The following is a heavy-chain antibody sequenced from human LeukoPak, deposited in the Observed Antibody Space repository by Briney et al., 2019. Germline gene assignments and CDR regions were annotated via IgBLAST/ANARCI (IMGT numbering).Heavy chain of an antibody. Sequence: GGSLRLSCAASGVSSFSTYEMMWVRQAPGKGLDWVSYISNAGSTISYADSVKGRFTISRDNIKKSLYLQLNSVRVEDTATYYCATARRDDYSCVGDYWGRGTLVSVSS. CDR2: ISNAGSTI. CDR3: ATARRDDYSCVGDY. J-gene: IGHJ4*02. D-gene: IGHD5-24*01. CDR1: GVSSFSTYE. V-gene: IGHV3-48*03.